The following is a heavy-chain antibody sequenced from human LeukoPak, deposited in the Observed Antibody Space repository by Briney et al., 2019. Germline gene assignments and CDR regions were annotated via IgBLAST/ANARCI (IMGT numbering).Heavy chain of an antibody. Sequence: GGSLRLSCAASGFTVSSNYMSWVRQPPGKGLEWVSVIYSGGSTYYADSVKGRFTISRDNSKNTLYLQMNSLRAEDTAVYYCARVLKDITIFGVVITFDYWGQGTLVTVSS. CDR3: ARVLKDITIFGVVITFDY. CDR1: GFTVSSNY. D-gene: IGHD3-3*01. CDR2: IYSGGST. J-gene: IGHJ4*02. V-gene: IGHV3-66*01.